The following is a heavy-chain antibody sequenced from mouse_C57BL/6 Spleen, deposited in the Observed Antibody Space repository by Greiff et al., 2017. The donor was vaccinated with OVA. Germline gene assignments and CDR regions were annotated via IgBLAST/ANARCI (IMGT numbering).Heavy chain of an antibody. Sequence: VQLKESGPELVKPGASVKISCKASGYAFSSSWMNWVKQRPGKGLEWIGRIYPGDGDTNYNGKFKGKATLTADKSSSTAYMQLSSLTSEDSAVYFCAREGEDFDYWGQGTTLTVSS. CDR3: AREGEDFDY. CDR2: IYPGDGDT. CDR1: GYAFSSSW. V-gene: IGHV1-82*01. J-gene: IGHJ2*01.